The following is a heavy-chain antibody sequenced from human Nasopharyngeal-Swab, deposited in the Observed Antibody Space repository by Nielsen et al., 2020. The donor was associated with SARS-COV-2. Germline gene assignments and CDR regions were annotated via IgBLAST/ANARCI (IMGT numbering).Heavy chain of an antibody. Sequence: VRQAPRKGLEWIGEVHHSGSTHYNPSLKSHVVIPADKSNQFSLRMNSVTAADTALYYCARSLVGCSSHTCALMNWGHGTLVTVSS. CDR2: VHHSGST. V-gene: IGHV4-4*02. CDR3: ARSLVGCSSHTCALMN. J-gene: IGHJ4*01. D-gene: IGHD2-2*01.